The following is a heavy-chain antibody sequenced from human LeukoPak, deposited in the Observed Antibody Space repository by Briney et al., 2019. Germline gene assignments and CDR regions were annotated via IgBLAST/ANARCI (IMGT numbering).Heavy chain of an antibody. V-gene: IGHV3-23*01. CDR2: ISGSGGST. CDR3: AKGGWLEY. Sequence: GGSLRLSCAASGFTFIIYVMSWVRPAPGKGLEWVSAISGSGGSTYYADSVKGRFIISRDDSKSTLYLQMNSLRAEDTAVYYCAKGGWLEYWGQGTLVTVSS. D-gene: IGHD2-15*01. J-gene: IGHJ4*02. CDR1: GFTFIIYV.